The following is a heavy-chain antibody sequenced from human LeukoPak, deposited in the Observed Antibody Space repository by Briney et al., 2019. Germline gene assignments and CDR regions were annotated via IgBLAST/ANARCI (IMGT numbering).Heavy chain of an antibody. Sequence: SETLSLTCTVSGGSISSYYWSWIRQPPGKGLESIGYIYYSGSTNYNPSLKSRVTISFDTSKNQFSLKLSSVTAADTAVYYCARDPPADYYYDSSGYYPVWGQGTMVTVSS. D-gene: IGHD3-22*01. CDR2: IYYSGST. CDR3: ARDPPADYYYDSSGYYPV. J-gene: IGHJ3*01. CDR1: GGSISSYY. V-gene: IGHV4-59*01.